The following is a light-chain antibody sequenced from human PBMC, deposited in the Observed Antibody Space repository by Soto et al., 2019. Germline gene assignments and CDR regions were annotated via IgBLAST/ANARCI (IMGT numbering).Light chain of an antibody. V-gene: IGKV3-11*01. Sequence: EIVLTQSPATLSLSPGERATLSYRASQSVSSYLAWYQQKPGQAPRLLIYDASNRATGIPARFSGSGSGTDFTLTISSLEPEDFAVYYCQQRSNWPPVVTFGQGTKLEIK. CDR2: DAS. J-gene: IGKJ2*01. CDR3: QQRSNWPPVVT. CDR1: QSVSSY.